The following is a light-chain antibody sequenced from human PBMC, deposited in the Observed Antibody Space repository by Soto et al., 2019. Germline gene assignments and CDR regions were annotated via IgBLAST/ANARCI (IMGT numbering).Light chain of an antibody. Sequence: AIRMTQSPSSLSASTGDRVTITCRASQGISSYLAWYQQKPGKAPKLLIYAASTLQSGVPSRFIDSGFGTDFLLTISCRQSGDFTTYYCQQYYSYPRTFDPGTKVDIK. V-gene: IGKV1-8*01. CDR1: QGISSY. J-gene: IGKJ3*01. CDR2: AAS. CDR3: QQYYSYPRT.